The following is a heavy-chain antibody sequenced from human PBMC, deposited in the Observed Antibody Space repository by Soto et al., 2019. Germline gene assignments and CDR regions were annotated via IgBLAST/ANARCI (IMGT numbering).Heavy chain of an antibody. CDR2: IYYSGST. D-gene: IGHD3-22*01. Sequence: SETLSLTCTVSGGSISSYYWSWIRQPPGKGLEWIGYIYYSGSTNYNPSLKSRVTISVDTSKNQFPLKLSSVTAADTAVYYCARYTIYYYDSSGFDYWGQGTLVTVSS. CDR3: ARYTIYYYDSSGFDY. J-gene: IGHJ4*02. CDR1: GGSISSYY. V-gene: IGHV4-59*01.